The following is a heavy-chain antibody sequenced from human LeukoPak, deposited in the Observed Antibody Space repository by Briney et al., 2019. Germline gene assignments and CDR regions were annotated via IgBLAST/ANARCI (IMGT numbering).Heavy chain of an antibody. CDR1: GSTFPCYY. CDR2: INPNSGGT. V-gene: IGHV1-2*06. Sequence: ASVKVSCNASGSTFPCYYMHWVRQAPGQGLEWMGRINPNSGGTNYAQKFQGRVTMTRDTSISTAYMELSRLRSDDTAVYYCARGEEEATDIWGQGTMVIVSS. CDR3: ARGEEEATDI. D-gene: IGHD1-26*01. J-gene: IGHJ3*02.